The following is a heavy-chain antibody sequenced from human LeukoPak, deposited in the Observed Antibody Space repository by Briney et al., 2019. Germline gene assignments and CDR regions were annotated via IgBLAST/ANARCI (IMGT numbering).Heavy chain of an antibody. Sequence: PSETLSLTCTVSGGSISSSSYYWGWIRQPPGKGLEWIGSIYYSGSTYYNPSLKSRVTISLDTSKNQFSLKLSSVTAADTAVYYCARHQPLGYGGNSDAFDIWGQGTMVTVSS. CDR1: GGSISSSSYY. CDR2: IYYSGST. CDR3: ARHQPLGYGGNSDAFDI. J-gene: IGHJ3*02. D-gene: IGHD4-23*01. V-gene: IGHV4-39*01.